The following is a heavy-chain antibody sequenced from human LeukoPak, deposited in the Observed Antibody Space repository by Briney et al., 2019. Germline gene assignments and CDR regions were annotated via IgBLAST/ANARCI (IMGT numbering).Heavy chain of an antibody. V-gene: IGHV1-2*02. CDR2: INPDSGGT. J-gene: IGHJ5*02. CDR1: GYTFTGYY. Sequence: GASVKVSCKASGYTFTGYYLHWVRQAPGQGLEWMGWINPDSGGTDYAQKFQGRVTMTRDTSISTAYMELSRLTSDDTAVYYCARDYNGSGNNWFDPWGQGTLVTVSS. D-gene: IGHD3-10*01. CDR3: ARDYNGSGNNWFDP.